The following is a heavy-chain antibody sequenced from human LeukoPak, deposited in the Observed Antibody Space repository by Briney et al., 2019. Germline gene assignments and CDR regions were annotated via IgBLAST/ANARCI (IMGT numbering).Heavy chain of an antibody. CDR1: GDSISNYY. CDR3: ARSLWFGELSSDAFDI. V-gene: IGHV4-4*07. D-gene: IGHD3-10*01. CDR2: IYTSGST. J-gene: IGHJ3*02. Sequence: SETLSLTCTVSGDSISNYYWSWIRQPAGKGLEWIGRIYTSGSTNYNPSLKSRVTMSVDTSKNQFSLKLSSVTAADTAVYYCARSLWFGELSSDAFDIWGQGTMVIVSS.